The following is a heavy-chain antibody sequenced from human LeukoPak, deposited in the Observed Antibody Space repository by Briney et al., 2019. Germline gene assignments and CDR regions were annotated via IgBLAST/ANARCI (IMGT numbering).Heavy chain of an antibody. D-gene: IGHD4/OR15-4a*01. J-gene: IGHJ3*02. CDR3: TRGLDYGGNPDSDAFDI. CDR2: IRSKAYGGTT. Sequence: KPGGSLRLSCAASGVTFSDYYMNWIRQAPGKGLEWVGFIRSKAYGGTTEYAASVKGRFTISRDDSKSIAYLQMNSLKTEDTAVYYCTRGLDYGGNPDSDAFDIWGQGTMVTVSS. V-gene: IGHV3-49*05. CDR1: GVTFSDYY.